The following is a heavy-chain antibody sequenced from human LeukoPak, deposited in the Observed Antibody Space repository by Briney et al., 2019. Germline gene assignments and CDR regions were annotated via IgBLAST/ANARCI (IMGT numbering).Heavy chain of an antibody. Sequence: ASVKVSCKASGYTFTGYYMHWVRQAPGQGLEWMGWINPNSGGTNYAQKFQGRVTMTEDTSTDTAYMELSSLRSEDTAVYYCATVPRGYWGQGTLVTVSS. CDR2: INPNSGGT. J-gene: IGHJ4*02. V-gene: IGHV1-2*02. CDR1: GYTFTGYY. D-gene: IGHD3-10*01. CDR3: ATVPRGY.